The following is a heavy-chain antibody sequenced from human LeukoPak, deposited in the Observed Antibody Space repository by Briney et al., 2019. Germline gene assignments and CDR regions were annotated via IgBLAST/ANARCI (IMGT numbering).Heavy chain of an antibody. D-gene: IGHD3-3*01. CDR2: INHSGST. CDR3: ARGGAFWSGYPFDY. V-gene: IGHV4-34*01. J-gene: IGHJ4*02. Sequence: PSETRSLTCAVYGGSLSGYYWSWIRQPPGKGLEWIGEINHSGSTNYNPSLKSRVTISVDTSKNQSSLKLSSVTAADTAVYYCARGGAFWSGYPFDYWGQGTLVTVSS. CDR1: GGSLSGYY.